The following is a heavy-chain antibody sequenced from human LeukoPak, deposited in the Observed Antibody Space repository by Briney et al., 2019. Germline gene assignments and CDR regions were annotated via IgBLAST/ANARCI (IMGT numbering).Heavy chain of an antibody. D-gene: IGHD2-15*01. J-gene: IGHJ3*02. Sequence: SVKGRFTISRDNAKNSLYLQMNSPRAEDTAVYYCARGYCSGGSCYSGDAFDIWGQGTMVTVSS. V-gene: IGHV3-21*01. CDR3: ARGYCSGGSCYSGDAFDI.